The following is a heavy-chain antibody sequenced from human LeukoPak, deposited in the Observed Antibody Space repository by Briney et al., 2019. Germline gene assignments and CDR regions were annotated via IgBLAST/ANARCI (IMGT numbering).Heavy chain of an antibody. D-gene: IGHD2-2*02. CDR1: GFTFDDYA. V-gene: IGHV3-9*01. CDR2: ISWNSGSI. CDR3: ARDLPKPGPIPVGDV. Sequence: PGGSLRLSCAASGFTFDDYAMHWVRQAPGKGLEWVSGISWNSGSIGYADSVKGRFTISRDNAKNSLYLQMNSLRAEDTAVYYCARDLPKPGPIPVGDVWGQGTTVTVSS. J-gene: IGHJ6*02.